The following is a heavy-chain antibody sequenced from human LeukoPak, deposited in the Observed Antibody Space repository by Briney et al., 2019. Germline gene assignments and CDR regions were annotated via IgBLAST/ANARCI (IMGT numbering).Heavy chain of an antibody. CDR3: ARGTGYSVFDM. D-gene: IGHD1-26*01. V-gene: IGHV3-11*06. CDR2: IGSSSSYT. CDR1: GFTFSHYY. J-gene: IGHJ3*02. Sequence: GGSLRPSCAASGFTFSHYYMTWIRQAPGKGLEWISFIGSSSSYTNYADSVKGRFTISRDNAKNSLYLQMNSLRAEDTAVYYCARGTGYSVFDMWGQGTMVTVSS.